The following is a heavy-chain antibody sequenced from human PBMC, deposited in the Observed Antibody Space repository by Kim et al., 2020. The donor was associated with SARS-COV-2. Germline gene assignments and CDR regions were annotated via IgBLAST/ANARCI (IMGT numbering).Heavy chain of an antibody. D-gene: IGHD3-3*01. V-gene: IGHV3-23*01. J-gene: IGHJ4*02. CDR3: ARGCLTSGFDY. Sequence: THYAGSVMGRFTISRDSSRNTVFLQMNSLRADDTAIYYCARGCLTSGFDYWGQGTLVTVSS. CDR2: T.